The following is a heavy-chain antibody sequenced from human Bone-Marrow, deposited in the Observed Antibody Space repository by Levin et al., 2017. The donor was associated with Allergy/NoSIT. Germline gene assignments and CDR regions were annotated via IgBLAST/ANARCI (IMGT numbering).Heavy chain of an antibody. V-gene: IGHV5-51*01. CDR1: GYSFSTYW. J-gene: IGHJ4*02. CDR3: AREGGGSYYGY. D-gene: IGHD1-26*01. CDR2: IYPGDSDT. Sequence: KIGESLKISCKASGYSFSTYWIGWVRQMPGKGLEWMGTIYPGDSDTIYSPSFQGQVTISVDTSITTAYLQWSSLKASDTAMYYCAREGGGSYYGYWGQGTLVTVSS.